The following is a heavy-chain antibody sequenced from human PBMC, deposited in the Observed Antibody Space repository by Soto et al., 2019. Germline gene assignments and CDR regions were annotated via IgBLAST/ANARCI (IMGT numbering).Heavy chain of an antibody. CDR2: IWYDGSNK. V-gene: IGHV3-33*01. CDR1: GFTFSSYG. Sequence: VGSLRLSCAASGFTFSSYGMHWVSQAPGKGLEWVAVIWYDGSNKYYADSVKGRFTISRDNSKNTLYLQMNSLRAEDTAVYYCARDYGDYVRHIDYWGQGTLVTVSS. CDR3: ARDYGDYVRHIDY. D-gene: IGHD4-17*01. J-gene: IGHJ4*02.